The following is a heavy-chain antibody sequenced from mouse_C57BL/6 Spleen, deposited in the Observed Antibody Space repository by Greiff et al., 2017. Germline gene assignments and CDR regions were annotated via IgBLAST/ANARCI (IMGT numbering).Heavy chain of an antibody. CDR2: IDPSDSYT. CDR1: GYTFTRYW. CDR3: ARYRGSLDY. V-gene: IGHV1-59*01. D-gene: IGHD1-1*01. J-gene: IGHJ2*01. Sequence: QVQLQQPGAELVRPGTSVKLSCKASGYTFTRYWMHWVKQRPGQGLEWIGVIDPSDSYTNYNQKFKGKATLTVDTSSSTAYMQLSSLTSEDSAVYYCARYRGSLDYWGQGTTLTVSS.